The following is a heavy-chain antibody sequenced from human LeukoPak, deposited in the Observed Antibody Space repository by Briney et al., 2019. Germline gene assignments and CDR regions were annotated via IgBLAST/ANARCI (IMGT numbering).Heavy chain of an antibody. Sequence: PSETLSLTCTVSGGSISSYYWSWIRQPPGKGLEWIGYIYYTGSTNVNPSLKSRVAMSLDTSQNQFSLTLNSVTAADTAVYYCATGRAAAGSLGYWGQGTLVTVSS. CDR1: GGSISSYY. CDR3: ATGRAAAGSLGY. CDR2: IYYTGST. J-gene: IGHJ4*02. V-gene: IGHV4-59*01. D-gene: IGHD6-25*01.